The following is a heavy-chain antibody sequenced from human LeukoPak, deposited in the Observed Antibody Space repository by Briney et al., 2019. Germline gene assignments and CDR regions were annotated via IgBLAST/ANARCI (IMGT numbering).Heavy chain of an antibody. D-gene: IGHD6-13*01. CDR1: GGAFSGYY. V-gene: IGHV4-34*01. CDR3: ARGLPYSSSWLSWFDP. CDR2: INHSGST. J-gene: IGHJ5*02. Sequence: SVTLSLTCAVYGGAFSGYYWSCIRQPPGKGLEWIGEINHSGSTNYKPSLKSRVTMSVNTSKNQFSLRVSSMTAADTAVYYCARGLPYSSSWLSWFDPWGQGTLVTVSS.